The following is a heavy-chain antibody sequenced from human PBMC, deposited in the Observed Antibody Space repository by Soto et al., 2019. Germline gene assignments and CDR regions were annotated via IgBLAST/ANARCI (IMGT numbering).Heavy chain of an antibody. V-gene: IGHV3-30*18. D-gene: IGHD4-17*01. J-gene: IGHJ6*02. CDR1: GFTFSTYG. CDR3: AKAVQAYGDYDYSSYGMDF. Sequence: QVQLVESGGGEVQPGRSLTISCAASGFTFSTYGMHWVRQTPGKGLEWVAVISYDGNNKFYSDSVKGRFTISRDNFKNTPTMQMNSLRADDTAVYSCAKAVQAYGDYDYSSYGMDFWGLGTRVTVSS. CDR2: ISYDGNNK.